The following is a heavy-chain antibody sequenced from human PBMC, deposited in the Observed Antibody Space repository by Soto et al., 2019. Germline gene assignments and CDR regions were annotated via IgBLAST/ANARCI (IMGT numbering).Heavy chain of an antibody. CDR2: TIPIFGTA. V-gene: IGHV1-69*01. D-gene: IGHD1-26*01. Sequence: QVQLVQSGAEVKKPGSSVKVSCKASGGTFSSYAISWVRQAPGEGLEWMGGTIPIFGTANYAQKFQGRVTITADESTSTAYMELSSLRSEDTVVYYCARALVGASLVGGRYYGMDVWGQGTTVTVSS. J-gene: IGHJ6*02. CDR1: GGTFSSYA. CDR3: ARALVGASLVGGRYYGMDV.